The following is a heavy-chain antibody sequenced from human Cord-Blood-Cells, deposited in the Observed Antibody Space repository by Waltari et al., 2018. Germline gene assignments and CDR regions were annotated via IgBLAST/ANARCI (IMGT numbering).Heavy chain of an antibody. V-gene: IGHV4-34*01. CDR1: GGSFSGYY. D-gene: IGHD2-15*01. CDR3: ARGGEKDPDIVVVVAATRHNYYYGMDV. CDR2: INHSGRT. J-gene: IGHJ6*02. Sequence: QVQLQQWGAGLLKPSETLYLTCAVYGGSFSGYYWSWIRQPTGTGSEWIGEINHSGRTNYNPSLKSRVTISVDTSKNQFSLKLSSVTAADTAVYYCARGGEKDPDIVVVVAATRHNYYYGMDVWGQGTTVTVSS.